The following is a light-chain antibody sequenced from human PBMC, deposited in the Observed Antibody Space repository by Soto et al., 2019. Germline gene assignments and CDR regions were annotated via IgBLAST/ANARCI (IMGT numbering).Light chain of an antibody. CDR3: CSYARGSTYV. V-gene: IGLV2-23*01. CDR1: ISDVGNYNL. J-gene: IGLJ1*01. CDR2: EGS. Sequence: QSALTEPSSVSGSPGQSITISCTGTISDVGNYNLVSWYQQHPGKAPKLMIYEGSKRPSGVSNRFSGSKSDNTASLTISGLQAEDEAHYYCCSYARGSTYVYGTGTKVNVL.